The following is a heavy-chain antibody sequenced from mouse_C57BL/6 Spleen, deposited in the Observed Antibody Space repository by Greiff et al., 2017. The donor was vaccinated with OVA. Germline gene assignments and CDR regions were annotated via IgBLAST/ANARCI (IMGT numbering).Heavy chain of an antibody. V-gene: IGHV5-17*01. J-gene: IGHJ4*01. CDR2: ISSGSSTI. D-gene: IGHD1-1*01. CDR3: ARNYVSPYAMDY. Sequence: EVHLVESGGGLVKPGGSLKLSCAASGFPFSDYGMHWVRPAPEKGLEWVAYISSGSSTIYYADTVKGRFNIYRDNAKNTMFRQMNSLSSEETDMYYCARNYVSPYAMDYWGQGTSVTVSS. CDR1: GFPFSDYG.